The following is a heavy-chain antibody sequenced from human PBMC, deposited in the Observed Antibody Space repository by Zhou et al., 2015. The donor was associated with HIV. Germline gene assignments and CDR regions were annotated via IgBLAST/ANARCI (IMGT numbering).Heavy chain of an antibody. Sequence: QVQVVESGGGVVQPGRSLRLSCAASGFTFSSYGIHWVRQAPGKGLEWVAVVLYDGSKKYYADSVKGRFTISRDNSKNTLYLQMNSLRAEDSAVYYCARDLGYDILTGYPTFPLYGMDVWGQGTTVTVSS. V-gene: IGHV3-33*01. J-gene: IGHJ6*02. D-gene: IGHD3-9*01. CDR1: GFTFSSYG. CDR3: ARDLGYDILTGYPTFPLYGMDV. CDR2: VLYDGSKK.